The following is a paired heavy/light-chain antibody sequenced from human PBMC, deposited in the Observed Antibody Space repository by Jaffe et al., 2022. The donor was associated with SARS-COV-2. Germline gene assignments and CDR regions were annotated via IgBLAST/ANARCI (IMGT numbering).Light chain of an antibody. J-gene: IGLJ3*02. CDR2: RTN. CDR1: SGSVSTSYY. Sequence: QTVVTQEPSFSVSPGGTVTLTCGLSSGSVSTSYYPSWYQQTPGQTPRTLIYRTNTRSSGVPDRFSGSILGNKAALTITGAQADDESDYYCLLYLDSGIWVFGGGTKLTVL. CDR3: LLYLDSGIWV. V-gene: IGLV8-61*01.
Heavy chain of an antibody. CDR2: IYYSGST. V-gene: IGHV4-39*01. J-gene: IGHJ4*02. CDR3: VRSTTVVPQALC. CDR1: GGSISSPSYY. Sequence: QLQLQESGPGLVKPSETLSLTCTVSGGSISSPSYYWGWIRQPPGKGLEWIGTIYYSGSTNYNPSLKSRVTISVDTSNNQFSLKLSSVTAADTAVYYCVRSTTVVPQALCWGQGTLVTVSS. D-gene: IGHD4-17*01.